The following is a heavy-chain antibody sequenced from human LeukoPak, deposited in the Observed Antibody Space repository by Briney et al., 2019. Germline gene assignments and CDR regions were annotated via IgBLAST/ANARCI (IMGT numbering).Heavy chain of an antibody. V-gene: IGHV1-18*01. CDR1: GYTFTSYG. Sequence: ASVKVSCKASGYTFTSYGISWVRQAPGQGLEWMGWTSAYNGNTNYAQKLQGRVTMTTDTSTSTAYMELRSLRSDDTAVYYCARDIVVVPAAIHRYYYYGMDVWGQGTTVTVSS. J-gene: IGHJ6*02. D-gene: IGHD2-2*01. CDR3: ARDIVVVPAAIHRYYYYGMDV. CDR2: TSAYNGNT.